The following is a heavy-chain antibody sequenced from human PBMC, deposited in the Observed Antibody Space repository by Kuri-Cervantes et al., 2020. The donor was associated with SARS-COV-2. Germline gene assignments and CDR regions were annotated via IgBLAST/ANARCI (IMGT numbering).Heavy chain of an antibody. D-gene: IGHD5-24*01. V-gene: IGHV3-30*02. CDR1: GFTFSSYG. CDR2: IRYDGSNK. CDR3: ARLQHRDGDRSY. Sequence: GESLKISCAASGFTFSSYGMHWVRQAPGKGLEWVAFIRYDGSNKYYADSLRGRFTISRDNFKKTLFLQLDNLRAEDTAVYYCARLQHRDGDRSYWGQGTLVTVSS. J-gene: IGHJ4*02.